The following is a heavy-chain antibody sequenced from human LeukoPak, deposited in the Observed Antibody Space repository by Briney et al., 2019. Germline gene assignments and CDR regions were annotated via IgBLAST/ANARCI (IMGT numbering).Heavy chain of an antibody. V-gene: IGHV3-66*01. CDR3: AKDDAGLPDY. D-gene: IGHD2-15*01. CDR2: IYSGGST. Sequence: GGSLRLSCAASGFTVSSNYMSWVRQAPGKGLEWVSVIYSGGSTYYADSVKGRFTISRDNSKNTLYLQMNSLRVEDRAVYYCAKDDAGLPDYWGQGTLVTVSS. CDR1: GFTVSSNY. J-gene: IGHJ4*02.